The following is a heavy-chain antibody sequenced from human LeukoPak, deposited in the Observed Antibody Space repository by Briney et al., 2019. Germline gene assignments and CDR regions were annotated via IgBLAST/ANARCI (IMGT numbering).Heavy chain of an antibody. CDR1: GYSFTSYW. CDR3: ARRGYCSGGSCYYFDY. CDR2: IYPGDSDT. Sequence: GESLKISCKGSGYSFTSYWIGWVRQMPGKGLEWMGIIYPGDSDTRYSPSFQGQVTISADKSISTAYLQWSSLKASDTAMYYCARRGYCSGGSCYYFDYWGQGTLVSVSS. D-gene: IGHD2-15*01. V-gene: IGHV5-51*01. J-gene: IGHJ4*02.